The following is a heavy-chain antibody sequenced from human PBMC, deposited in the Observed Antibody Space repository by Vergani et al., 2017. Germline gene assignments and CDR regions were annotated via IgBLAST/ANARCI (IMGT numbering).Heavy chain of an antibody. Sequence: QLQLQESGPGLVKPSETLSLTCTVSGDSISSSSYYWGWIRQPPGKGLEWIGSVYYSGSTYCKPSLKSRVTISVDTSKNQFSLKLSSVTAADTAVYNCARHARYSSGWYLIDYWGQGTLVTVSS. CDR2: VYYSGST. D-gene: IGHD6-19*01. CDR1: GDSISSSSYY. CDR3: ARHARYSSGWYLIDY. V-gene: IGHV4-39*01. J-gene: IGHJ4*02.